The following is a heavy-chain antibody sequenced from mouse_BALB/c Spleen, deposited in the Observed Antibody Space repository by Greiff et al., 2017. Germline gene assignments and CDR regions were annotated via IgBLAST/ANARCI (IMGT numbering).Heavy chain of an antibody. V-gene: IGHV5-17*02. Sequence: DVHLVESGGGLVQPGGSRKLSCAASGFTFSSFGMHWVRQAPEKGLEWVAYISSGSSTIYYADTVKGRFTISRDNPKNTLFLQMTSLRSEDTAMYYCARWAARAALDYWGQGTTLTVSS. D-gene: IGHD3-1*01. J-gene: IGHJ2*01. CDR2: ISSGSSTI. CDR1: GFTFSSFG. CDR3: ARWAARAALDY.